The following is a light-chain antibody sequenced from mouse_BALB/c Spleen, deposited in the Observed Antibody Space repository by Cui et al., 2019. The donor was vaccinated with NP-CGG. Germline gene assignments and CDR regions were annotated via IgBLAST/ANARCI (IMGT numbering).Light chain of an antibody. CDR1: TGAVTSNNY. CDR2: GTN. V-gene: IGLV1*01. J-gene: IGLJ1*01. Sequence: QAVVTQESALTTSPGEIVTLTCHSSTGAVTSNNYANWVQEKPDHLFTGLIGGTNNRAPGVPARFSGSLIGDKAALTITGAQTEDEAIYFCALWYSNHWVFGGGTKLTVL. CDR3: ALWYSNHWV.